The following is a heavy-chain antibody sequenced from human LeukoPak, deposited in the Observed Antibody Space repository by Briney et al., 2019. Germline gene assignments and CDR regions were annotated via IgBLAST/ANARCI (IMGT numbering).Heavy chain of an antibody. CDR3: ARDNLEMATIRTIKNRVLDY. J-gene: IGHJ4*02. CDR1: GFSFSSYS. Sequence: QAGGSLRLSCAASGFSFSSYSMNWVRQAPGKGLEWVSYISSSSSTIYYADSVKGRFTISRDNAKNSLYLQMNSLRAEDTAVYYCARDNLEMATIRTIKNRVLDYWGQGTLVTVSS. D-gene: IGHD5-24*01. CDR2: ISSSSSTI. V-gene: IGHV3-48*04.